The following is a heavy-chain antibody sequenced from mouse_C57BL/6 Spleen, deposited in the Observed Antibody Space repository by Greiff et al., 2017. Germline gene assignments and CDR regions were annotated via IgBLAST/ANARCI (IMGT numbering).Heavy chain of an antibody. CDR3: ARRPAAQATEIDY. J-gene: IGHJ2*01. V-gene: IGHV1-53*01. CDR1: GYTFTSYW. D-gene: IGHD3-2*02. Sequence: VQLQQPGTELVKPGASVKLSCKASGYTFTSYWMHWVKQRPGQGLEWIGNINPSNGGTNYNEKFKSKATLTVDKSSSTAYMQLSSPTSEDSAVYYCARRPAAQATEIDYWGQGTTLTVSS. CDR2: INPSNGGT.